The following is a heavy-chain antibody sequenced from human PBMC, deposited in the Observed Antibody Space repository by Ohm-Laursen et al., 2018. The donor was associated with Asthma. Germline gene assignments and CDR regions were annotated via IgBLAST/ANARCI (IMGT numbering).Heavy chain of an antibody. CDR2: IYIGNT. CDR1: GYSVTSYA. V-gene: IGHV1-18*04. CDR3: VRDVVDRFDY. D-gene: IGHD2-21*01. Sequence: ASVKVSCNVSGYSVTSYAFSWVRQAPGQRPEWMGWIYIGNTNYAPNFRDRITMTTDTSTNTAYMELRSLTSDDTAVYYCVRDVVDRFDYWGQGSLVIVSS. J-gene: IGHJ4*02.